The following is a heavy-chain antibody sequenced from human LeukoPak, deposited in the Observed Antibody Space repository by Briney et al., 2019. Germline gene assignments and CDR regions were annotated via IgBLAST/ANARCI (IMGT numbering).Heavy chain of an antibody. V-gene: IGHV4-4*09. CDR2: IYTSGST. D-gene: IGHD5-18*01. Sequence: SETLSLTCTVSGGSISSYYWSWIRQPPGKGLEWIGYIYTSGSTNYNPSLKSRVTISVDTSKNQFSLKLSSVTAADTAVYYCARSGYSYGPYAYYYYGMDVWGQGTTVTVSS. CDR3: ARSGYSYGPYAYYYYGMDV. J-gene: IGHJ6*02. CDR1: GGSISSYY.